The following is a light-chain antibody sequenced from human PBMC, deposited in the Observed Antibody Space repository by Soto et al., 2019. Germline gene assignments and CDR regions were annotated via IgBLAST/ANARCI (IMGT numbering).Light chain of an antibody. CDR3: QEYNTFSFT. Sequence: DIQMTQSPSTLSASVGERVTITCRASHSISSLLAWYQQKPGKAPKVIIYDISNLESGVPSRFSGSGSGTEFTLTISSLQPEDFATYYCQEYNTFSFTFGQGTRLEI. J-gene: IGKJ2*01. V-gene: IGKV1-5*01. CDR1: HSISSL. CDR2: DIS.